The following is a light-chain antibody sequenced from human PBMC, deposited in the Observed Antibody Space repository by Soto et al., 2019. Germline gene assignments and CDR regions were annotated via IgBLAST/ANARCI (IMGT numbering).Light chain of an antibody. CDR1: QSVTSAH. V-gene: IGKV3-20*01. CDR2: GAS. J-gene: IGKJ1*01. CDR3: HQYGDSPQT. Sequence: EIVLTQSPGTLSLSPGERATLSCRASQSVTSAHLAWYRQKVGQAPRLLIYGASNRATGIPDTFSGSGSGTDFTLTISKLEPEDFAVYYCHQYGDSPQTVGQGTKGDIK.